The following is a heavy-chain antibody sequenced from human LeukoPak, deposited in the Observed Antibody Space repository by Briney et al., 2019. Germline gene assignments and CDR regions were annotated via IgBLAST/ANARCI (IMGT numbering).Heavy chain of an antibody. Sequence: SESLSLTCTVSGGSISSYYWSWIRQPPGKGLEWIGYIYYSGSTNYNPSLKSRVTISVDTSKNQFSLKLSSVTAADTAVYYCARHGWYYDMDYWGQGTLVTVSS. CDR3: ARHGWYYDMDY. V-gene: IGHV4-59*01. J-gene: IGHJ4*02. CDR1: GGSISSYY. D-gene: IGHD3-22*01. CDR2: IYYSGST.